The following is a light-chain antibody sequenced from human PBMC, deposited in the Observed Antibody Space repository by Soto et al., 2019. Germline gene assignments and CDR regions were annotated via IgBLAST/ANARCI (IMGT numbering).Light chain of an antibody. CDR2: EVS. J-gene: IGLJ1*01. V-gene: IGLV2-23*02. Sequence: QSVLTQPASVSGSPGQSITISCTGTSSDVGSYNLVSWYQQHPGKAPKLMIYEVSKRPSGVSNRFSGSKSGNTASLTISGLQAEDEDDYYCCSHAGSKGYVFGTGTKVTVL. CDR3: CSHAGSKGYV. CDR1: SSDVGSYNL.